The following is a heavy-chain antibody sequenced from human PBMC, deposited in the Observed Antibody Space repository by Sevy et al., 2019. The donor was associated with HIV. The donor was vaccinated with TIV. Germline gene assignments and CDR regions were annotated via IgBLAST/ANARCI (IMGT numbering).Heavy chain of an antibody. CDR2: ISDSSGPI. CDR1: GFTFSSYA. Sequence: GGSLRLSCAASGFTFSSYAMHWVRQAPGKGLEWVSSISDSSGPIHYEDSVKGRFTISRDNARNSLYLEMTSLRDAETAVYYCASALDAYNPFDCWGQGTLVTVSS. D-gene: IGHD3-3*01. V-gene: IGHV3-48*02. CDR3: ASALDAYNPFDC. J-gene: IGHJ4*02.